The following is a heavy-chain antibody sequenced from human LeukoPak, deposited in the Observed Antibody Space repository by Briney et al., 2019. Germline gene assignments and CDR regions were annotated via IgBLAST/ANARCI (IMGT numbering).Heavy chain of an antibody. J-gene: IGHJ4*02. CDR2: FSGSGGNT. D-gene: IGHD3-22*01. V-gene: IGHV3-23*01. CDR1: GFTFSSYA. Sequence: PGGSLRLSCAASGFTFSSYAMSWVRQAPGEGLEWVSAFSGSGGNTYYADSVKGRFTIFRDNSKNTLYLQMNSLRAEDTAVYYCAKDYDSSGYYILDYWGQGTLVTVSS. CDR3: AKDYDSSGYYILDY.